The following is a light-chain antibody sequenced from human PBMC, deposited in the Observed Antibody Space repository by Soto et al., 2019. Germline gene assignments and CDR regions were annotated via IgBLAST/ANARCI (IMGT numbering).Light chain of an antibody. V-gene: IGKV3-11*01. Sequence: EIVLTQSPATLSLSPGERVTLSCRASQSVDTYVAWYQQKPGQAPRLLIYDASHRATGIPARFSGSGSGTDFTLTISSLEPEDFAVYYCQQRSHRRTCIFGQGTKLEIK. CDR3: QQRSHRRTCI. CDR2: DAS. CDR1: QSVDTY. J-gene: IGKJ2*02.